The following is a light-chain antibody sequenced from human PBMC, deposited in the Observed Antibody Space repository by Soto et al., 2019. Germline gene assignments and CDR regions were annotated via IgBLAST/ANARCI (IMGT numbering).Light chain of an antibody. CDR1: QSVSSTY. CDR2: GAS. J-gene: IGKJ5*01. Sequence: EIVLTQSPGTLSLSPGERATLSCRASQSVSSTYLAWYQQKPGQAPRPLIYGASSRATGIPDRFSGSGSGPDLTLTIIRLELQDFAVYYCQQYGSSPPITFGQGTRLEIK. V-gene: IGKV3-20*01. CDR3: QQYGSSPPIT.